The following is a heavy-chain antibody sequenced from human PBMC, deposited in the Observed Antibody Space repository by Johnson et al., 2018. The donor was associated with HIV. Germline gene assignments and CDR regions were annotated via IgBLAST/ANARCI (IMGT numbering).Heavy chain of an antibody. V-gene: IGHV3-23*04. Sequence: VQLVESGGGLVQPGGSLRLSCAASGITVSSNYMRRVRQAPGKGLEWVSAISGSVGSTCHADSVKGRFTISRDNSKNTLYLQMNSLRAADTGVYYCAKDLGAAELTPDVFDLWGQGTMVTVSS. J-gene: IGHJ3*01. CDR2: ISGSVGST. D-gene: IGHD1-7*01. CDR3: AKDLGAAELTPDVFDL. CDR1: GITVSSNY.